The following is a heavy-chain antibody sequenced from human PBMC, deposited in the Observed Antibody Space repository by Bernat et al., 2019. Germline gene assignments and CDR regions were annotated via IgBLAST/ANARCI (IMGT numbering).Heavy chain of an antibody. J-gene: IGHJ4*02. CDR1: GFTFSSYS. V-gene: IGHV3-48*01. Sequence: EVQLVESGGGLVQPGGSLRLSCAASGFTFSSYSMNWVRQAPGKGLEWVSCISSSSSTIYYADSVKGRVTISRDNAKNSLYLQMNSLRAEETAVYYCASDRLLVDYWGQGTLVTVSS. CDR2: ISSSSSTI. CDR3: ASDRLLVDY. D-gene: IGHD2-15*01.